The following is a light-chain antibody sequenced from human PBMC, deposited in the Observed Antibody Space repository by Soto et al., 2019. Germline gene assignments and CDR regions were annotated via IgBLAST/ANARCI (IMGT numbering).Light chain of an antibody. J-gene: IGKJ4*01. V-gene: IGKV3D-20*02. Sequence: DIVVPQLPCSLPRSHGARAPLSCRASQNDDTNYLAWYQQKPGQAPRSLIFGASGRATGIPDRFSGSGSGTDFTLTISRLEPEDFAVYYCQQRSNYPLTFGRGTQVEI. CDR3: QQRSNYPLT. CDR2: GAS. CDR1: QNDDTNY.